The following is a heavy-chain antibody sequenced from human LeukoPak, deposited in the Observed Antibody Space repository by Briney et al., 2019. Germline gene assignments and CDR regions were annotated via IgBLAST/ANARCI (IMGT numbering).Heavy chain of an antibody. CDR3: TKEGGPMSATTERYSFDH. CDR1: GFTFSNYA. J-gene: IGHJ4*02. CDR2: ISGRGANT. D-gene: IGHD4-17*01. Sequence: GESLRLSCAASGFTFSNYAMSWVRQAPGKGLEWVSAISGRGANTYYTDSVKGRFTISRDNSENTLSLQMNSLRAGDTAVYYCTKEGGPMSATTERYSFDHWGRGTLVTVSS. V-gene: IGHV3-23*01.